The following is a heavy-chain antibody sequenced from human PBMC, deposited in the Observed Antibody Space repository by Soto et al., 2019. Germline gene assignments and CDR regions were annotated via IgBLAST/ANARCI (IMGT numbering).Heavy chain of an antibody. CDR2: IYYSGST. Sequence: PSETLSLTCTVSGGSISSGGYYWSWIRQHPGKGLEWIGYIYYSGSTYYNPSLKSRVTISVDTSKNQFSLKLSSVTAADTAVYYCARVRANLGVYYFDYWGQGTLVTVSS. CDR1: GGSISSGGYY. D-gene: IGHD7-27*01. CDR3: ARVRANLGVYYFDY. J-gene: IGHJ4*02. V-gene: IGHV4-31*03.